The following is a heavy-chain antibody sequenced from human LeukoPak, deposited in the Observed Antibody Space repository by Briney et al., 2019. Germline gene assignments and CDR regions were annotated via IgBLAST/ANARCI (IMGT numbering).Heavy chain of an antibody. CDR1: GGTFSSYA. J-gene: IGHJ1*01. D-gene: IGHD4-17*01. V-gene: IGHV1-69*13. Sequence: ASVKVSCKASGGTFSSYAISWVRQAPGQGLEWMGGIIPIIGTANYAQKFQGRVTITADESTSTAYMELSSLRSEDTAVYYCARDTDYGDYLAPNEYFQHWGQGTLVTVSS. CDR2: IIPIIGTA. CDR3: ARDTDYGDYLAPNEYFQH.